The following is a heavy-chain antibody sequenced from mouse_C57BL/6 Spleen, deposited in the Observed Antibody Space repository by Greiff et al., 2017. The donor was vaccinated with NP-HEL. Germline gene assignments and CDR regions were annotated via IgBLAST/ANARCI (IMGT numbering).Heavy chain of an antibody. CDR2: ISDGGSYT. CDR3: ARDRGYDYDDLFAY. CDR1: GFTFSSYA. D-gene: IGHD2-4*01. V-gene: IGHV5-4*01. Sequence: EVMLVESGGGLVKPGGSLKLSCAASGFTFSSYAMSWVRQTPEKRLEWVATISDGGSYTYYPDNVKGRFTISRDNAKNNLYLQMSHLKSEDTAMYYCARDRGYDYDDLFAYWGQGTLVTVSA. J-gene: IGHJ3*01.